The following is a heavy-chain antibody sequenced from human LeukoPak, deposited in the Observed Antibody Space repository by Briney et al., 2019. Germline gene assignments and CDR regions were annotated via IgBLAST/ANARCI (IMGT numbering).Heavy chain of an antibody. Sequence: ASVKVSCKPSSDNLGTYGVSWLRQAPGQGLEWMGWVSVHSGYTKYSQKVQGRVTMTTDRSTSTVYMELKSLRSDDTAVYYCARDVNGDSRRGDWLDPWGQGTLVTASS. J-gene: IGHJ5*02. V-gene: IGHV1-18*01. CDR1: SDNLGTYG. D-gene: IGHD7-27*01. CDR2: VSVHSGYT. CDR3: ARDVNGDSRRGDWLDP.